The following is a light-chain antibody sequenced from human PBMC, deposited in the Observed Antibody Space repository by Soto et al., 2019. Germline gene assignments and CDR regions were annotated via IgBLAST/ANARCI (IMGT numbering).Light chain of an antibody. Sequence: QSALTQPPSASGSPGQSVTISCTGTSSDVGGYNYVSWYQQQPGKAPKLMIYEVSKRPSGVPDRFSGSKSGNTASLTVSGLQAEDEGDYYCSSYAGGNNLVFGGGTKLTVL. J-gene: IGLJ2*01. CDR3: SSYAGGNNLV. V-gene: IGLV2-8*01. CDR2: EVS. CDR1: SSDVGGYNY.